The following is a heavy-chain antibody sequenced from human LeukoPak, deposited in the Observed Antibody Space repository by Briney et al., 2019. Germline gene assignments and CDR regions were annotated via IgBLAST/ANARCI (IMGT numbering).Heavy chain of an antibody. V-gene: IGHV1-46*01. CDR1: GCTFTSYY. J-gene: IGHJ4*02. CDR3: ARDKGYYDSSGYLAY. Sequence: ASVKVSCKASGCTFTSYYMHWVRQAPGQGLEWMGIINPSGGSTSYAQKFQGRVTMTRDMSTSTVYMELSSLRSEDTAVYYCARDKGYYDSSGYLAYWGQGTLVTVSS. D-gene: IGHD3-22*01. CDR2: INPSGGST.